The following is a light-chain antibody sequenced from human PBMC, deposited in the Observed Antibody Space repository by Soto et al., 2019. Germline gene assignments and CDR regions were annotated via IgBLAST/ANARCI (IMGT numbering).Light chain of an antibody. CDR1: QNITSY. CDR2: AAS. J-gene: IGKJ2*01. V-gene: IGKV1-39*01. Sequence: DIQMTQSPSSLSVSVGDRVTITCRASQNITSYLNWYQQKPGKAPGLLIYAASSLQSGVPSRFSGSGSGTDFTLTISSLQPEDFATYYCPQSFSTLMYTFGQGTKLEIK. CDR3: PQSFSTLMYT.